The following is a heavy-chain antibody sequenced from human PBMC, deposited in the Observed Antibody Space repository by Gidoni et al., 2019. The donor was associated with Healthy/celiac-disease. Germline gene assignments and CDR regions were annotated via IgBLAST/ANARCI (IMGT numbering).Heavy chain of an antibody. CDR1: GGSFSGYY. D-gene: IGHD3-22*01. J-gene: IGHJ5*02. CDR2: INHSGST. V-gene: IGHV4-34*01. Sequence: QVQLQQWGAGLLKPSETLSLTCAVYGGSFSGYYWSWIRQPPGKGLEWIGEINHSGSTNYNPSLKSRVTISVDTSKNQFSLKLSSVTAADTAVYYCARSHVITMIVVRGWFDPWGQGTLVTVSS. CDR3: ARSHVITMIVVRGWFDP.